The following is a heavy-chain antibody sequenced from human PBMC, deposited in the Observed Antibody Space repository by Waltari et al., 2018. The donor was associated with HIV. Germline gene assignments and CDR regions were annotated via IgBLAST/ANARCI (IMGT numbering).Heavy chain of an antibody. CDR1: GFTFSSYW. V-gene: IGHV3-74*01. J-gene: IGHJ6*02. Sequence: EVQLVESGGGLVQPGGSLRLSCAASGFTFSSYWMHWVRQAPGKGLVWVSRINSDGSSTSYADSVKCRFTISRDNAKNTRYLQRNSLRAEDTAVYYCASGYSSSWRSDYYYYGMDVWGQGTTVTVSS. D-gene: IGHD6-13*01. CDR2: INSDGSST. CDR3: ASGYSSSWRSDYYYYGMDV.